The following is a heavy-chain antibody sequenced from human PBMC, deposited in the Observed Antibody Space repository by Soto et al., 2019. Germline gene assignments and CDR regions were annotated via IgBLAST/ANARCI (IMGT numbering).Heavy chain of an antibody. Sequence: SETLSLTCTVSSGSISSYYWSWIRQPAGKGLEWIGRIYTSGSTNYNPSFKSRVTMSVDTSKNQFSLKLSSVTAADTAVYYCARDFAHSSSWYGPHYYYYGMDVWGQGTTVTVSS. CDR3: ARDFAHSSSWYGPHYYYYGMDV. D-gene: IGHD6-13*01. CDR1: SGSISSYY. J-gene: IGHJ6*02. CDR2: IYTSGST. V-gene: IGHV4-4*07.